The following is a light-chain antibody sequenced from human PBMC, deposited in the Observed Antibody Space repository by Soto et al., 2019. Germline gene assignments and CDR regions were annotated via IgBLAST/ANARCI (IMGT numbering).Light chain of an antibody. CDR2: AAS. J-gene: IGKJ5*01. Sequence: DIQMTQSPSSLSASVGHRVTLTCRASQSISSYLNWYQQKPGKAPKLLIYAASSLQSGVPSRFSGSGSGTDFTLTISSLQPEDFATYYCQQSYSTPLTVGQVTRLDIK. V-gene: IGKV1-39*01. CDR1: QSISSY. CDR3: QQSYSTPLT.